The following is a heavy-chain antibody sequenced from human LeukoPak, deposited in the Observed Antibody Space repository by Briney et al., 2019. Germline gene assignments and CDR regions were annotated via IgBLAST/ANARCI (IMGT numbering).Heavy chain of an antibody. CDR3: ARDEVDY. Sequence: PGGSLRLSCAASGFTLRNCGMHWVRQAPGKGLEWVAVIWYDGITKYHADSVKGRFTISRDNSKNTLYLQMNSLRAEDTAVYYCARDEVDYWGQGTLVTVSS. CDR2: IWYDGITK. J-gene: IGHJ4*02. CDR1: GFTLRNCG. V-gene: IGHV3-33*08.